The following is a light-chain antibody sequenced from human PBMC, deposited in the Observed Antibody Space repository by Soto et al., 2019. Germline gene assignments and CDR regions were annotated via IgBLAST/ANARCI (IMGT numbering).Light chain of an antibody. Sequence: EVVLPQYPGILSLSPGERASLSCGASQSITSSFLAWYQQKPGQAPRLLIYGASSRATGVPDRFSGTGSETDFTLTISSLQPDDFATYYCQQYDSYPWTFGQGTKVDIK. V-gene: IGKV3-20*01. CDR2: GAS. CDR3: QQYDSYPWT. CDR1: QSITSSF. J-gene: IGKJ1*01.